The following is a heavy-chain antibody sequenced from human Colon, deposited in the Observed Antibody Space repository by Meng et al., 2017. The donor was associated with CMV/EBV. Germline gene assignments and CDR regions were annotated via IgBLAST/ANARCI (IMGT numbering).Heavy chain of an antibody. V-gene: IGHV4-59*01. CDR3: ARDQRMVRGLDY. CDR1: GGSISSYY. J-gene: IGHJ4*02. Sequence: GSLRLSCTVSGGSISSYYWSWIRQPPGKGLEWIGYIYYSGSTNYNPSLKSRVTISVDTSKNQFSLKLSSVTAADTAVYYRARDQRMVRGLDYWGQGTLVTVSS. D-gene: IGHD3-10*01. CDR2: IYYSGST.